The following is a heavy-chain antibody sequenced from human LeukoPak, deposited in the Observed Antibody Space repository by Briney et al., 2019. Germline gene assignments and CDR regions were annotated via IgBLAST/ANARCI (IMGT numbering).Heavy chain of an antibody. J-gene: IGHJ3*02. CDR3: ARDHSGSYSPSAFDI. D-gene: IGHD1-26*01. V-gene: IGHV4-39*07. CDR2: IYYSGST. Sequence: PSETLSLTCTVSGGSISSSSYYWGWIRQPPGKGLEWIGSIYYSGSTYYNPSLKSRVTISVDTSKNQFSLKLSSVTAADTAVYYCARDHSGSYSPSAFDIWGQGTMVTVSS. CDR1: GGSISSSSYY.